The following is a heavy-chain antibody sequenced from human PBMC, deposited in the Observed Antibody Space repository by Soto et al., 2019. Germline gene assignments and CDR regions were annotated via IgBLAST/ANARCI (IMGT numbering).Heavy chain of an antibody. CDR1: GFTFSTFA. D-gene: IGHD3-3*01. J-gene: IGHJ5*02. CDR2: ISHDGRIE. CDR3: ARDGLPDDFRSGGYWFDP. Sequence: QVHLVESGGGVVQPGRSLRLSCAASGFTFSTFALHWVRQAPGEGLEWVALISHDGRIEKYADSVKGRFTISRDNSKNTLYMQMDRLRSEDTGVYYCARDGLPDDFRSGGYWFDPWGQGTQVTVSS. V-gene: IGHV3-30-3*01.